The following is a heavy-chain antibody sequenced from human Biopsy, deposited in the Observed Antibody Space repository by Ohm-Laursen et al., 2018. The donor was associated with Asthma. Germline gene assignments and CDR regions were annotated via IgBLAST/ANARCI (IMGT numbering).Heavy chain of an antibody. D-gene: IGHD1-26*01. J-gene: IGHJ4*02. CDR1: GLTFSNYG. V-gene: IGHV3-30*18. CDR2: ISFDGGNK. Sequence: SLRLSCTASGLTFSNYGMHWVRQAPGKGLEWVAVISFDGGNKDYADSVKGRFTISRDNSKNTLHLEMNSLRVEDTAVYYCPKDVFPGWELRRGPDYWGQGTLVTVSS. CDR3: PKDVFPGWELRRGPDY.